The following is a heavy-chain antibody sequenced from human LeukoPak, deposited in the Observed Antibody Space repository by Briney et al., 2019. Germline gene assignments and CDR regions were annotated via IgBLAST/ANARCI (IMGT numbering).Heavy chain of an antibody. Sequence: ASVKVSCKVSGYTLTELSMHWVRQAPGKGLEWMGGFDPEDGETIYAQKFQGRVTMTEDTSTGTAYMELSSLRSEDTAVYYCATFIAAAGVFDYWGQGTLVTVSS. V-gene: IGHV1-24*01. CDR2: FDPEDGET. CDR1: GYTLTELS. CDR3: ATFIAAAGVFDY. D-gene: IGHD6-13*01. J-gene: IGHJ4*02.